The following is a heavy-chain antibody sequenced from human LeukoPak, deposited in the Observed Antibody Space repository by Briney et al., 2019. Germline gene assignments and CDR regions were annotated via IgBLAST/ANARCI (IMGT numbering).Heavy chain of an antibody. CDR2: INYSGRT. V-gene: IGHV4-38-2*02. CDR1: GYSIRSGYQ. CDR3: AKGTSSGWYYFDY. J-gene: IGHJ4*02. Sequence: SETLSLTCSVSGYSIRSGYQWGWIRQAPGKGLEWIGSINYSGRTYDNPSLKSRVTISVDTSKNQFSLKLDSVTAADTAVYYCAKGTSSGWYYFDYWGQGTLVTVSS. D-gene: IGHD6-19*01.